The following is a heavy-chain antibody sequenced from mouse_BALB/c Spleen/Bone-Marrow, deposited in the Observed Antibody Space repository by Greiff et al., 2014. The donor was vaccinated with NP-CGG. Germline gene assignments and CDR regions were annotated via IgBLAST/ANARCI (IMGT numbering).Heavy chain of an antibody. CDR2: INPNNGDT. CDR3: ARSDYGYYYYAMDY. J-gene: IGHJ4*01. V-gene: IGHV1-26*01. CDR1: GYTFTDYY. Sequence: EVQGVESXPELVKPGASVKMSCKASGYTFTDYYMKWVKQSHGKSLEWIGDINPNNGDTFYNQKFKGKATLTVDKSSSTAYMQLDSLTSEDSALYYCARSDYGYYYYAMDYWGQGTSVTVSS. D-gene: IGHD2-1*01.